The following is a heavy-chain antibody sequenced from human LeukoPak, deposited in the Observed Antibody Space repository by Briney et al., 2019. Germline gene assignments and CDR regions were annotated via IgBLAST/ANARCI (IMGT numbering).Heavy chain of an antibody. V-gene: IGHV1-2*06. CDR1: GYTFTSYY. J-gene: IGHJ4*02. CDR2: INPNSGGT. Sequence: GASVKVSCKASGYTFTSYYMHWVRQAPGQGLEWMGRINPNSGGTNYAQKFQGRVTMTRDTSISTAYMELSRLRSDDTAVYYCARGPPSYYYDSSGYHIDYWGQGTLVTVSS. CDR3: ARGPPSYYYDSSGYHIDY. D-gene: IGHD3-22*01.